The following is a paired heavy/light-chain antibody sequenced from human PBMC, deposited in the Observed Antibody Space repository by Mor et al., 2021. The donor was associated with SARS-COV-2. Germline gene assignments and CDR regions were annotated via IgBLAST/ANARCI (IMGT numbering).Heavy chain of an antibody. J-gene: IGHJ4*02. V-gene: IGHV3-23*01. D-gene: IGHD3-22*01. CDR2: ISGGGEST. Sequence: EVQLLESGGGLVQPGGSLRLSCAASGFPFSIYAMSWVRQAPGKGPEWVSKISGGGESTYYADSVRGRFTISRDNYKSTLHLQLSTMRAEDTAVYYCVRDWTIYDSSGYYLSPLDYWGQGALVTVSS. CDR3: VRDWTIYDSSGYYLSPLDY. CDR1: GFPFSIYA.
Light chain of an antibody. Sequence: DIVMTQTPLSSPVTLGQPASISCRSSQSLVHRDGNTYLSWLHQRPGQPLRLIMYKISKRFSGVPDRFSGSGAGTDFTLKISRVEAEDVGVYYCVQATEFPRTFGQGTKLEI. CDR3: VQATEFPRT. CDR1: QSLVHRDGNTY. CDR2: KIS. J-gene: IGKJ2*01. V-gene: IGKV2-24*01.